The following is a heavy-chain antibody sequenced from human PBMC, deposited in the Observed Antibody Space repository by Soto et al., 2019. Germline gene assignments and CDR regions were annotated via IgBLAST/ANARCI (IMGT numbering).Heavy chain of an antibody. V-gene: IGHV3-30-3*01. CDR2: TSIDGNTK. D-gene: IGHD3-10*01. CDR3: ARNYGSALDY. Sequence: QVLLVESGGGVVQPGLSLRLSCSASGFSFTSYDIYWVRQAPGKGLEWVAVTSIDGNTKYYADSVQGRFTVSRDNSKDTLYLEMTSLRPQDTAVYYCARNYGSALDYWGQGTPVTVSS. J-gene: IGHJ4*02. CDR1: GFSFTSYD.